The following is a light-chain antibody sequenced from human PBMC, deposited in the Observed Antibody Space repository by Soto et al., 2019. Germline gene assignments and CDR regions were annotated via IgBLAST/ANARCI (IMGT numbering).Light chain of an antibody. J-gene: IGKJ5*01. CDR1: QSINTF. V-gene: IGKV1-39*01. CDR3: EQSYSPSIT. CDR2: GAS. Sequence: DIQMTQSPSSLSASVGDRVTITCRASQSINTFLSWYHQKPGRAPKLLIYGASTLQSGVPSRFSGFGSGTDFTLTISSLQPEDFGTYYCEQSYSPSITFGQRTRLDLK.